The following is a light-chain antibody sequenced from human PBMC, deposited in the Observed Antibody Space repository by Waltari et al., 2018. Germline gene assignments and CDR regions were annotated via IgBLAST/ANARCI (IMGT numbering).Light chain of an antibody. V-gene: IGKV4-1*01. CDR1: QSLLYSSNNKDY. CDR2: WAS. Sequence: DIVMTQSPDSLAPSLGERATINCKSSQSLLYSSNNKDYLAWYQQKPGQPPKLLIYWASTWAAGVPDRFSGHGSGADFTLTVSSLQAEDVAVYYCQQYYSTPPTFGPGTKVDIK. CDR3: QQYYSTPPT. J-gene: IGKJ3*01.